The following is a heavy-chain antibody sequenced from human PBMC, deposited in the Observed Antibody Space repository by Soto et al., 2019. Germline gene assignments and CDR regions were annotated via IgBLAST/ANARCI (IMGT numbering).Heavy chain of an antibody. CDR1: GFIFSGYG. CDR3: AKGGSSSARYFDR. CDR2: ISFEGSKK. Sequence: QVQLVESGGGVVQPGGSLRLSCAASGFIFSGYGMHWVRQAPGKGLEWVAVISFEGSKKYYANSVEGRFTISRDNSKNTLFLQMNSLRAEDRAVYYRAKGGSSSARYFDRWGQGPLVTVSS. D-gene: IGHD6-6*01. J-gene: IGHJ5*02. V-gene: IGHV3-30*18.